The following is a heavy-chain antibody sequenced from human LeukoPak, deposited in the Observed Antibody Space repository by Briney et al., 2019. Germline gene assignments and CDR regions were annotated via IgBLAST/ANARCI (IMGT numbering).Heavy chain of an antibody. Sequence: GGSLRLSCAASGFTVSSNYMTWVRQAPGKGLEWVSAISGSGGSTYYADSVKGRFTISRDNSKNTLYLQMNSLRAEDTAVYYCAKVPSLHAFDIWGQGTMVTVSS. CDR2: ISGSGGST. D-gene: IGHD3-16*01. CDR1: GFTVSSNY. CDR3: AKVPSLHAFDI. V-gene: IGHV3-23*01. J-gene: IGHJ3*02.